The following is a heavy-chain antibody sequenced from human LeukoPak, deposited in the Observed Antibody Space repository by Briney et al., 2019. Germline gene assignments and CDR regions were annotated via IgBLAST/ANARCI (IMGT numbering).Heavy chain of an antibody. V-gene: IGHV3-43D*03. CDR2: ISWDGGST. Sequence: GGSLRLSCAASGFTFDDYAMHWVRLAPGKGLEWVSLISWDGGSTYYADSVKGRFTISRDNSKNSLYLQMNSLRAEDTALYYCAKDASGDLDYWGQGTLVTVSS. D-gene: IGHD7-27*01. CDR3: AKDASGDLDY. J-gene: IGHJ4*02. CDR1: GFTFDDYA.